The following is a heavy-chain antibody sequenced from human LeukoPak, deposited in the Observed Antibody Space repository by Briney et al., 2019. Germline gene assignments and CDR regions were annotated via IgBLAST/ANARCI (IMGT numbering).Heavy chain of an antibody. Sequence: GGSLRLSCAASGFTFSDYYMSWIRQAPGKGLEWVSYISSSSSYTNYADSVKGRFTISRDNAKNSLYLQMNSLRAEDTAVYYCARDAAYCGRASCPFDYWGQGTLVTVSS. CDR3: ARDAAYCGRASCPFDY. V-gene: IGHV3-11*05. CDR2: ISSSSSYT. J-gene: IGHJ4*02. D-gene: IGHD2-21*01. CDR1: GFTFSDYY.